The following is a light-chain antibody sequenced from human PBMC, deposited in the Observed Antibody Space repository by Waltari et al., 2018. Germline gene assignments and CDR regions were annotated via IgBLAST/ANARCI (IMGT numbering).Light chain of an antibody. V-gene: IGLV2-14*01. Sequence: YHNHLGQSPNIMIDVVSQRPSGVSNRFSGSKSGNTASLTISGLQAEDEADYYCSSYTSSSTWGFGGGTKLTVL. CDR3: SSYTSSSTWG. J-gene: IGLJ3*02. CDR2: VVS.